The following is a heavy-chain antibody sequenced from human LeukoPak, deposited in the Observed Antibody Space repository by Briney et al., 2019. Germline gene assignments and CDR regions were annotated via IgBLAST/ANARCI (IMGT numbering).Heavy chain of an antibody. V-gene: IGHV3-48*01. CDR2: ISTTSSTI. CDR3: ARGITY. CDR1: GFTFSNYN. J-gene: IGHJ4*02. Sequence: GGSLRLSCAASGFTFSNYNMNWVRQAPGKGLEWVSYISTTSSTIYYADSVKGRFTISRGNAKNSLFLQMNSLRAEDTALYYCARGITYWGQGTLVTVSS. D-gene: IGHD1-14*01.